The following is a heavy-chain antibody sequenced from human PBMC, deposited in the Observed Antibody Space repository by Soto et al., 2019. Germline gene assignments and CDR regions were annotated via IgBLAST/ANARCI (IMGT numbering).Heavy chain of an antibody. CDR1: GYTFTSYG. CDR2: ISAYNGNT. D-gene: IGHD6-13*01. CDR3: ARDSGIAAAGTTDNWFDP. Sequence: ASVKVSCKASGYTFTSYGISWVRQAPGQGLEWMGWISAYNGNTNYAQKLQGRVTMTTDTSTSTAYMELRSLRSDDTAVYYCARDSGIAAAGTTDNWFDPWGQGTLVTVPS. J-gene: IGHJ5*02. V-gene: IGHV1-18*04.